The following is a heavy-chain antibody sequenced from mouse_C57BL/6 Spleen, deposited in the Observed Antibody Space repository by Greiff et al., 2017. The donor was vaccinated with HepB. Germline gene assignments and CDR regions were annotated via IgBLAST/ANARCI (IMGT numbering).Heavy chain of an antibody. CDR2: IYPGSGNT. CDR3: AREVGDDDDEGGTWFAY. V-gene: IGHV1-66*01. D-gene: IGHD2-4*01. CDR1: GYSFTSYY. J-gene: IGHJ3*01. Sequence: QVQLQQSGPELVKPGASVKISCKASGYSFTSYYIHWVKQRPGQGLEWIGWIYPGSGNTKYNEKFKGKATLTADTSSSTAYMQLSSLTSEDSAVYYCAREVGDDDDEGGTWFAYWGQGTLVTVSA.